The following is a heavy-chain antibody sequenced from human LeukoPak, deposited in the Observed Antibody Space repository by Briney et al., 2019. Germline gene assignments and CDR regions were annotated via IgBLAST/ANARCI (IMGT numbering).Heavy chain of an antibody. Sequence: ASVTVSFKSSVGTFIIYAISWVGQAPGQGREWMGGIIPIFGTANYAQKFQGRVTITADESTSTAYMELSSLRSEDTAVYYCAARTIVGAKSDFDYWGQGTLVTVSS. V-gene: IGHV1-69*13. CDR2: IIPIFGTA. J-gene: IGHJ4*02. CDR1: VGTFIIYA. CDR3: AARTIVGAKSDFDY. D-gene: IGHD1-26*01.